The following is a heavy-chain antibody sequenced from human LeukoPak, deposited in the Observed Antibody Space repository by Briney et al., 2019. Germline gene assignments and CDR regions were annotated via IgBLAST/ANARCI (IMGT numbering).Heavy chain of an antibody. Sequence: SETLSLTCTVSGGSISSYFWSWIRQPPGKGLEWIGYIYYSGSTNYNPSLKSRVTISVDTSKNQFSLKLSSVTAADTAVYYCARLGEPADYWGQGTLVTVSS. CDR2: IYYSGST. CDR3: ARLGEPADY. V-gene: IGHV4-59*01. D-gene: IGHD3-16*01. CDR1: GGSISSYF. J-gene: IGHJ4*02.